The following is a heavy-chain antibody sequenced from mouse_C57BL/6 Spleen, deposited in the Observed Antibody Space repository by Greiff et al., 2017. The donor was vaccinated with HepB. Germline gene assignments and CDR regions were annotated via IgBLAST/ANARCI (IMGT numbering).Heavy chain of an antibody. CDR3: ARGGYYYGFDY. CDR1: GYAFSSSW. D-gene: IGHD1-1*01. CDR2: IYPGDGDT. J-gene: IGHJ2*01. V-gene: IGHV1-82*01. Sequence: VMLVESGPELVKPGASVKISCKASGYAFSSSWMNWVKQRPGKGLEWIGRIYPGDGDTNYNGKFKGKATLTADKSSSTAYMQLSSLTSEDSAVYFCARGGYYYGFDYWGQGTTLTVSS.